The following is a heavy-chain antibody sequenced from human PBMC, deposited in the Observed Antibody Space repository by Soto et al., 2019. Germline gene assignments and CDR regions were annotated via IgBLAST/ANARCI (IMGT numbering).Heavy chain of an antibody. V-gene: IGHV4-39*01. D-gene: IGHD3-22*01. Sequence: PSETLSLTCTVSGGSISSSSYYWGWIRQPPGKGLEWIGSIYYSGSTYYNPSLKSRVTISVDTSKNQFSLKLSSVTAADTAVYYCAGLKTTYYYDSSGYYPPATFDYWGQGTMVTVSS. J-gene: IGHJ4*02. CDR1: GGSISSSSYY. CDR3: AGLKTTYYYDSSGYYPPATFDY. CDR2: IYYSGST.